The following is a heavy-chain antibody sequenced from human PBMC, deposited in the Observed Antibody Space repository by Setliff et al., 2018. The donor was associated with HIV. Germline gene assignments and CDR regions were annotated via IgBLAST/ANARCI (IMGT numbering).Heavy chain of an antibody. V-gene: IGHV3-66*01. CDR1: GFNVNNKY. CDR3: ARDLRDYDYYMDV. Sequence: GESLKISCAASGFNVNNKYMSWVRQAPGKGLEWVSIIYSDDYTKYADSLKGRFTISGDNAKNSLYLQMNSLRAEDTAVYYCARDLRDYDYYMDVWGKGTTVTVSS. J-gene: IGHJ6*03. CDR2: IYSDDYT.